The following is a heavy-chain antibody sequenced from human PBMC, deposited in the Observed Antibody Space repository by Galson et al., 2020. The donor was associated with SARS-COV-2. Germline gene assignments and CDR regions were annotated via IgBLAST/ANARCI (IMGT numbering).Heavy chain of an antibody. CDR3: GRDQHNYYGMDV. Sequence: ASVKVSCKASGYTFTSYGISWVRQAPGQGLEWMGWISAYNGNTGYAQNLQGRVTMTTDTSTSTAYMELRSLRYDDMAVYYCGRDQHNYYGMDVWGQGTTVTVSS. V-gene: IGHV1-18*03. CDR1: GYTFTSYG. CDR2: ISAYNGNT. J-gene: IGHJ6*02.